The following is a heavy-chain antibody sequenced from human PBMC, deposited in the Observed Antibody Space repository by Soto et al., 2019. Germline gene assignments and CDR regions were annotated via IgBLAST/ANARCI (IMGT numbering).Heavy chain of an antibody. J-gene: IGHJ4*02. Sequence: QVQLVQSGAEVKKPGASVKVSCKASGYTFTSYAMHWVRQAPGQRLEWMGWINAGNGNTKYSQKFQGRVTITRDTSASTAYMELSSLRSEVTAVYYCARRETVGAGPTFDYWGQGTLVTVSS. D-gene: IGHD2-15*01. CDR1: GYTFTSYA. CDR2: INAGNGNT. V-gene: IGHV1-3*01. CDR3: ARRETVGAGPTFDY.